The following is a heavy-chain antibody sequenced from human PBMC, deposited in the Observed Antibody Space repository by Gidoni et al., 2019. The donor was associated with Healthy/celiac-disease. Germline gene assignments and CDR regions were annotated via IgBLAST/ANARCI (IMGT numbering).Heavy chain of an antibody. CDR1: GGSFSGYY. CDR3: AREGIAAAFDP. CDR2: INHSGST. D-gene: IGHD6-13*01. V-gene: IGHV4-34*01. Sequence: QVQLQQWGAGLLKLSETLSLTCAVYGGSFSGYYWSWIRQPPGKGLEWIGEINHSGSTNYNPSLKSRVTISVDTSKNQFSLKLSSVTAADTAVYYCAREGIAAAFDPWGQGTLVTVSS. J-gene: IGHJ5*02.